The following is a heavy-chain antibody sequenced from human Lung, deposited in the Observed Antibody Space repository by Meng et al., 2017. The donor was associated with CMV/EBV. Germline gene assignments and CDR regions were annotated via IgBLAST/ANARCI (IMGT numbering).Heavy chain of an antibody. CDR2: ISFSSSII. V-gene: IGHV3-48*04. J-gene: IGHJ6*02. D-gene: IGHD3-16*02. CDR3: AGYTSSSYGMGV. CDR1: GFTFRSYN. Sequence: GGSXRLXCEASGFTFRSYNMNWDRQAPGKGLEWVSYISFSSSIIHYADSVKGRFTISRDNARDSLYLQMNSLRAEDTAVYFCAGYTSSSYGMGVWGQGTTVTVSS.